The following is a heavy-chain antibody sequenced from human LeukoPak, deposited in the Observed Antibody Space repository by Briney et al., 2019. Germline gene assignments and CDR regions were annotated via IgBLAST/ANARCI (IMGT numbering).Heavy chain of an antibody. J-gene: IGHJ4*02. CDR3: ARGLGSYFDY. Sequence: GESLKISCKGSGYSFTSYWIAWVRQMPGKGLEWMGIIYPGDSDTRYSPSFQGQVTISVDKSIATAYLQRSSLKASDSAMYYCARGLGSYFDYWGQGTLVTVSS. CDR1: GYSFTSYW. CDR2: IYPGDSDT. V-gene: IGHV5-51*01. D-gene: IGHD6-19*01.